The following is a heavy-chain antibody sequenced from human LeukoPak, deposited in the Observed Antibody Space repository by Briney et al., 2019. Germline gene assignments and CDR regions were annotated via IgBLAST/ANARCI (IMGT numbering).Heavy chain of an antibody. CDR1: GYTLTELS. CDR3: AIDGSGSWRFDY. J-gene: IGHJ4*02. Sequence: ASVKVSCKVSGYTLTELSMHWVRQAPGKGLEWMGGFDPEDGETIYAQKFQGRVTMTGDTSTDTAYMELSSLRSEDTAVYYCAIDGSGSWRFDYWGQGTLVTVSS. D-gene: IGHD3-10*01. V-gene: IGHV1-24*01. CDR2: FDPEDGET.